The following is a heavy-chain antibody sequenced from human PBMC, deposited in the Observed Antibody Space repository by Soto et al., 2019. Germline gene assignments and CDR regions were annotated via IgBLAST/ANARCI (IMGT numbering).Heavy chain of an antibody. J-gene: IGHJ4*02. D-gene: IGHD3-10*01. CDR1: GGTVGSRA. CDR2: ITDTGGDA. CDR3: ARGSTDSYPGSRIFDF. Sequence: GGSLSPSREACGGTVGSRAMGVVCQAPGEGLEWVSTITDTGGDAKYADSVRGRFTISRDNSKNTLHLQMSSLRAEDSAVYYCARGSTDSYPGSRIFDFWGRGTLVTLSS. V-gene: IGHV3-23*01.